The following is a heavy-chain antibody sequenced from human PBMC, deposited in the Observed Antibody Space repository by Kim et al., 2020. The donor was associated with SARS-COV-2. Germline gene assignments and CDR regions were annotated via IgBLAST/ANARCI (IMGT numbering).Heavy chain of an antibody. CDR2: SGST. CDR3: ARGRYSSH. J-gene: IGHJ4*02. Sequence: SGSTNYNPSLKSRVTISVDTSKNQFSLKLSSVTAADTAVYYCARGRYSSHWGQGTLVTVSS. D-gene: IGHD6-19*01. V-gene: IGHV4-59*09.